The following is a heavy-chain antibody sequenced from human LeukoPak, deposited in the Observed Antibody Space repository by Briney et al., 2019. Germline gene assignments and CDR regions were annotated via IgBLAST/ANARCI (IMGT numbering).Heavy chain of an antibody. V-gene: IGHV4-4*02. CDR1: GDXISSSNW. CDR2: IYHSGST. J-gene: IGHJ3*02. CDR3: ARSTVSVITRGAFDI. D-gene: IGHD3-22*01. Sequence: SGTLSLTCAVSGDXISSSNWWSWVRQPPGKGLEWIGEIYHSGSTNYNPSLQSRVTMSVDNSENHFSLKLGSVSAADTALYYCARSTVSVITRGAFDIWGQGIMVTVSS.